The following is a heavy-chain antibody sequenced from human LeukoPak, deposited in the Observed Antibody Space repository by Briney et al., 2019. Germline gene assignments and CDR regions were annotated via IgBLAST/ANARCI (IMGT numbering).Heavy chain of an antibody. CDR3: AKAEYQLLYSGEYFDY. Sequence: GGSLRLSCAASGFTFSSYGMHWVRQAPGKGLEWVAFIRYDGSNKYYADSVKGRFTISRDNSKNTLYLQMSSLRAEDTAVYYCAKAEYQLLYSGEYFDYWGQGTLVTVSS. CDR1: GFTFSSYG. D-gene: IGHD2-2*02. J-gene: IGHJ4*02. V-gene: IGHV3-30*02. CDR2: IRYDGSNK.